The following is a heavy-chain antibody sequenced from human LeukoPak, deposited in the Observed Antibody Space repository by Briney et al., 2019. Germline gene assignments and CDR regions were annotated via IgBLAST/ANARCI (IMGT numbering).Heavy chain of an antibody. CDR1: GYTFTSYA. D-gene: IGHD6-13*01. Sequence: EASVKVSCKASGYTFTSYAMHWVRQAPGQRLEWMGWINAGNGNTKYSQKFQGRVTITRDTSASTAYMELSSLRSEDTAVYYCARAYSSSWSFDYWGQGTLVTVSS. J-gene: IGHJ4*02. V-gene: IGHV1-3*01. CDR2: INAGNGNT. CDR3: ARAYSSSWSFDY.